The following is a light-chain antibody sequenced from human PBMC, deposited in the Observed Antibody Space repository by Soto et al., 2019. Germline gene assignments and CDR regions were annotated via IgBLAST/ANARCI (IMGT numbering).Light chain of an antibody. CDR1: QSISSSA. J-gene: IGKJ2*01. CDR3: QQYVTSPYT. Sequence: DIVLTQSPGTLSLSPGERVILSCRTSQSISSSALAWYQQKPGQAPSLLIYDSSRRATGIPDRFSGSGSGTDFTLTISSLEPEDFAVYFCQQYVTSPYTFGQGTKLEI. V-gene: IGKV3-20*01. CDR2: DSS.